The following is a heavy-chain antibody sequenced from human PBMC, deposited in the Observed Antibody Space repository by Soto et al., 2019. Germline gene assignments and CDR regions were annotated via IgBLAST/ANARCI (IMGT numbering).Heavy chain of an antibody. CDR3: ARGPISDAFDI. D-gene: IGHD3-3*01. CDR1: GGTISSYA. J-gene: IGHJ3*02. V-gene: IGHV1-69*13. Sequence: SVKVSCKASGGTISSYAISWVRQATGQGLEWMGGIIPIFGTANYAQKFQGRVTITADESTSTAYMELSSLRSEDTAVYYWARGPISDAFDIWGQGTMVTVSS. CDR2: IIPIFGTA.